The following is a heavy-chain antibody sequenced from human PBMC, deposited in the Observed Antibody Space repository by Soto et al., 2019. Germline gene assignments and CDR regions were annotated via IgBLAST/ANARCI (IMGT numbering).Heavy chain of an antibody. CDR3: ARDREDSSSWYVRENWFDP. CDR1: GYTFTSYY. V-gene: IGHV1-46*01. J-gene: IGHJ5*02. CDR2: INPSGGST. D-gene: IGHD6-13*01. Sequence: ASVKVSCKASGYTFTSYYMHWVRQAPGQGLEWMGIINPSGGSTSYAQKFQGRVTMTRDTSTRTVYMELSSLRSEDTAVYYCARDREDSSSWYVRENWFDPWGQGTLVTVSS.